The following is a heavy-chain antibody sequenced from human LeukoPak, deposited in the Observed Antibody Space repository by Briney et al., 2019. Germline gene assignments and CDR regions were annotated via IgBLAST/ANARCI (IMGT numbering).Heavy chain of an antibody. J-gene: IGHJ4*02. V-gene: IGHV4-59*01. Sequence: SETLSLTCTVSGGSISSYYWSWIRQPPGKGLEWIGYIYYSGSTNYNPSLKSRVIISVDTSQNQFSLKLKLSSVTAADTAVYYCARIVVAATSHLDYWGQGTLVTVSS. CDR2: IYYSGST. CDR3: ARIVVAATSHLDY. D-gene: IGHD2-15*01. CDR1: GGSISSYY.